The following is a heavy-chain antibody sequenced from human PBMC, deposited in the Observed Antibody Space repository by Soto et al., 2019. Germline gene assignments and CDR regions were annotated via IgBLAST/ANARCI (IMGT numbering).Heavy chain of an antibody. CDR2: IYYSGST. CDR1: GGSISSGDYY. Sequence: QVQLQESGPGLVKPSQTLSLTCTVSGGSISSGDYYWRWIRQPPGKGLEWIGYIYYSGSTYYNPSLKSRVTISVDTSKNQFSLKLSSVTAADTAVYYCARGNDFWSGYGIYYYGMDVWGQGTTVTVSS. D-gene: IGHD3-3*01. J-gene: IGHJ6*02. CDR3: ARGNDFWSGYGIYYYGMDV. V-gene: IGHV4-30-4*01.